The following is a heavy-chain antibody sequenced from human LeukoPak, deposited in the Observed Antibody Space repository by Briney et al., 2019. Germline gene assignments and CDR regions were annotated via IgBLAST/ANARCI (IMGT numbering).Heavy chain of an antibody. CDR2: IYYSGST. Sequence: SETLSLTCAVYGGSFSGYYWSWIHQPPGKGLEWIGSIYYSGSTYYNPSLKSRVTISVDTSKNQFSLKLSSVTAADTAVYYCASGYDIPEGRYFDYWGQGTLVTVSS. CDR3: ASGYDIPEGRYFDY. CDR1: GGSFSGYY. J-gene: IGHJ4*02. V-gene: IGHV4-34*01. D-gene: IGHD3-9*01.